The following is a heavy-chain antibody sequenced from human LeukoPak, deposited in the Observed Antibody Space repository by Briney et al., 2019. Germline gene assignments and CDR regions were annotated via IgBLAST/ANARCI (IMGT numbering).Heavy chain of an antibody. Sequence: SETLSLTCAVYGGSFSGYYWSWIRQPPGKGLEWIGEINHSGSTNYNPSLKSRVTISVDTSKNQFSLKPSSVTAADTAVYYCARGNMVRGVIITRYYYYYMDVWGKGTTVTVSS. J-gene: IGHJ6*03. CDR2: INHSGST. V-gene: IGHV4-34*01. CDR3: ARGNMVRGVIITRYYYYYMDV. D-gene: IGHD3-10*01. CDR1: GGSFSGYY.